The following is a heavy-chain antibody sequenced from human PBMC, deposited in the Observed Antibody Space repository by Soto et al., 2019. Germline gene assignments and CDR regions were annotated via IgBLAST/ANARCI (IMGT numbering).Heavy chain of an antibody. D-gene: IGHD3-10*01. CDR1: GFTVSDYY. CDR3: RLFYGSGGYPFDY. CDR2: TSNKAYTYTP. J-gene: IGHJ4*02. Sequence: EVQVVESGGGLVQPGGSLRLSCVASGFTVSDYYMDWVRQAPGKGLEWVGHTSNKAYTYTPEYAAPVKGRFTFSRDDSNNSVYLQMDSLKTEDTAVYFCRLFYGSGGYPFDYWGQGTLVTVSS. V-gene: IGHV3-72*01.